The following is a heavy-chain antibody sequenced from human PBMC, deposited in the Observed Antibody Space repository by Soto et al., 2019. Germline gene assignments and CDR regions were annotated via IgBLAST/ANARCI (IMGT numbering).Heavy chain of an antibody. Sequence: PGGSLRLSCAASGFTFSSYAMHGVRQATGKGLEWVAVISYDGSNKYYADSVKGRFTISRDNSKNTLYLQMNSLRAEDTAVYYCARDPLWGTAMVLWYFDLWGRGTLVTVSS. J-gene: IGHJ2*01. CDR1: GFTFSSYA. V-gene: IGHV3-30-3*01. CDR2: ISYDGSNK. D-gene: IGHD5-18*01. CDR3: ARDPLWGTAMVLWYFDL.